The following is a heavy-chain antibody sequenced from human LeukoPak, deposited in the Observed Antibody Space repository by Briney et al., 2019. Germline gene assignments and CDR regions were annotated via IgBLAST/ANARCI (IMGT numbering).Heavy chain of an antibody. CDR2: LTASSGST. J-gene: IGHJ4*02. D-gene: IGHD3-16*01. CDR1: GFPFSNYA. Sequence: TGGSLRPSCAASGFPFSNYAMSWVRQAPGKGLEWVSALTASSGSTYSADSVKGRFTISRDNSKNTLYLQMDTLRAEDTAVYYCSRGHYGPDYWGQGTLVTVSS. CDR3: SRGHYGPDY. V-gene: IGHV3-23*01.